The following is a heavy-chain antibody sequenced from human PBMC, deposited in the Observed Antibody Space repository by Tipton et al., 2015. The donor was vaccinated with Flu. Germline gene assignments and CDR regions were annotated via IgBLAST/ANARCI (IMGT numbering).Heavy chain of an antibody. V-gene: IGHV4-39*02. J-gene: IGHJ3*02. CDR1: GGSISSSSYY. CDR2: IYYSGST. CDR3: ARYRGSNARGEINDAFDI. Sequence: LRLSCTVSGGSISSSSYYWGWIRQPPGKGLEWIGSIYYSGSTYYNPSLKSRVTISVDTSKNDFSLSLSSVTAADTAMYYCARYRGSNARGEINDAFDIWGQGTMDSVSS. D-gene: IGHD1-26*01.